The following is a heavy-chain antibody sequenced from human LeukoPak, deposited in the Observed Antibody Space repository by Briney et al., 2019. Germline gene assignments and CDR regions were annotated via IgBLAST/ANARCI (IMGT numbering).Heavy chain of an antibody. CDR2: INPDGGGT. J-gene: IGHJ5*02. Sequence: ASVKVSCKASGYTFSDNYIHWVRQAPGQGLEWMGWINPDGGGTNFAQKFQGRVTMTRDTSISTAYMELSRLTSDDTAVYYCAREGHWFGAPLDPWGQGTLVTVSS. CDR3: AREGHWFGAPLDP. D-gene: IGHD3-10*01. CDR1: GYTFSDNY. V-gene: IGHV1-2*02.